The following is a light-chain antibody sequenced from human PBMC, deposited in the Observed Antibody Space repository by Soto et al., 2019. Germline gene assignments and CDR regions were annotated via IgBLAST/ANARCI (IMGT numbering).Light chain of an antibody. J-gene: IGLJ3*02. CDR3: AAWDDSLSGWV. CDR1: SSNIGSNT. V-gene: IGLV1-44*01. Sequence: QSVLTQPPSASGTPGQRVTISCSGSSSNIGSNTVNWYQQLPGMAPKLLIYMYDQRPSGVPDRFSGSKSGTSASLAISGLQAEDEADYYCAAWDDSLSGWVFGGGTKLTAL. CDR2: MYD.